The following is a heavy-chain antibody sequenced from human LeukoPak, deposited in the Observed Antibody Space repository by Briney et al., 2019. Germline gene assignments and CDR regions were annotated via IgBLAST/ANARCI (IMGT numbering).Heavy chain of an antibody. D-gene: IGHD2-2*01. Sequence: ASVKVSCKASGYTFTSYAMHWVRQAPGQRLEWMGWSNAGNGNTKYSQEFQGRVTITRDTSASTAYMELSSLRSEDMAVYYCARASDIVVGQYYFDYWGQGTLVTVSS. CDR3: ARASDIVVGQYYFDY. CDR2: SNAGNGNT. J-gene: IGHJ4*02. CDR1: GYTFTSYA. V-gene: IGHV1-3*02.